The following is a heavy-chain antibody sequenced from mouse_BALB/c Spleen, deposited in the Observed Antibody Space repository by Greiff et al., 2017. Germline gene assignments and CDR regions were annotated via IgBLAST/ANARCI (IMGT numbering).Heavy chain of an antibody. V-gene: IGHV5-9*04. CDR2: ISSGGGNT. J-gene: IGHJ1*01. D-gene: IGHD1-1*02. CDR3: ARQTGSYGYGYFDV. CDR1: GFTFSSYT. Sequence: EVKVVESGGGLVKPGGSLKLSCAASGFTFSSYTMSWVRQTPEKRLEWVATISSGGGNTYYPDSVKGRFTISRDNAKNTLYLQMSSLKSEDTAMYYCARQTGSYGYGYFDVWGAGTTVTVSS.